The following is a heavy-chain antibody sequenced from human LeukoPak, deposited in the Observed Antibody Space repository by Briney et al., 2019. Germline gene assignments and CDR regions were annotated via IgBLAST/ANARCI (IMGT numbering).Heavy chain of an antibody. J-gene: IGHJ6*02. V-gene: IGHV1-69*13. CDR2: IIPIFGTA. CDR1: GGTFSSYA. Sequence: ASVKVSCKASGGTFSSYAISWVRQAPGQGLEWVGGIIPIFGTANYAQKFQGRVTITADESTSTAYMELSSLRSEDTAVYYCARTSQGWLRNPYYYYYGMDVWGQGTTVTVSS. D-gene: IGHD5-12*01. CDR3: ARTSQGWLRNPYYYYYGMDV.